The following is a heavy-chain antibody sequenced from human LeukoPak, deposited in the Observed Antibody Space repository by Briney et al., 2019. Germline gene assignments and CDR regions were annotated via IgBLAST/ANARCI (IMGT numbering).Heavy chain of an antibody. V-gene: IGHV1-3*03. J-gene: IGHJ4*02. Sequence: GASVKVSCKASGYTFTIYAIHWVRQAPGRRLEWMGWINADNGNTTYSQEFQGRLTITRDTSASTAYMELSSLRSEDMAVYYCARDGVDSSGYYPFDYWGQGTLVTVSS. CDR1: GYTFTIYA. D-gene: IGHD3-22*01. CDR3: ARDGVDSSGYYPFDY. CDR2: INADNGNT.